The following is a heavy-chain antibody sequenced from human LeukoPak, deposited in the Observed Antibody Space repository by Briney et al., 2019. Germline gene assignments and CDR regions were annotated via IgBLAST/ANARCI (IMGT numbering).Heavy chain of an antibody. CDR1: DSSITTDYF. Sequence: SETLSLTCTVSDSSITTDYFWGWIRQSPGQGLQWIGTIYHSGSTYYNPSLKSRVTISVDTSKNQFSLKMTSMTAADTAIYFCVRHGYDLLTEVDYWGQGTLVTVSS. J-gene: IGHJ4*02. CDR2: IYHSGST. V-gene: IGHV4-38-2*02. CDR3: VRHGYDLLTEVDY. D-gene: IGHD3-9*01.